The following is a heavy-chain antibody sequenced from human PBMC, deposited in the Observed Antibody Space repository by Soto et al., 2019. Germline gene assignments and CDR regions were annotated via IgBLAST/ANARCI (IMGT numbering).Heavy chain of an antibody. CDR2: INAGNGNT. CDR1: GYTFTNYA. CDR3: ARDLGYDINPSAWFDP. J-gene: IGHJ5*02. Sequence: ASVKVSCKASGYTFTNYAMHWVRQAPGQRIEWMGWINAGNGNTKYSQKFQGRVTITRDTSASTAYMELSSLRSEDTAVYYFARDLGYDINPSAWFDPWGQGTLVTVSS. D-gene: IGHD5-12*01. V-gene: IGHV1-3*01.